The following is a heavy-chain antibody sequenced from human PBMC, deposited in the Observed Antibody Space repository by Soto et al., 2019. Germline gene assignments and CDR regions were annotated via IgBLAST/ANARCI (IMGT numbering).Heavy chain of an antibody. Sequence: GGSLRLSCVASGCDFSSHDMNLVRQAPGKGLEWIAYINRRGVTHYADSVEGRFTISRDNAQNSLFLQMLSLRDEDTAVYYCARDAAEINSYYIDFWGQGA. J-gene: IGHJ4*02. D-gene: IGHD3-16*01. V-gene: IGHV3-48*02. CDR2: INRRGVT. CDR1: GCDFSSHD. CDR3: ARDAAEINSYYIDF.